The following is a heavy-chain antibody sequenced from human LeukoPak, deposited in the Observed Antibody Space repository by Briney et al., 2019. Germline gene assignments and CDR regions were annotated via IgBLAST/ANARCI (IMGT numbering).Heavy chain of an antibody. V-gene: IGHV4-39*01. CDR1: GGSISSGDYY. CDR2: IYYSGST. D-gene: IGHD2-21*02. CDR3: ARHSLGGRGLLVVTAIRDWFDP. J-gene: IGHJ5*02. Sequence: SETLSLTCTVSGGSISSGDYYWSWIRQHPGKGLEWIGYIYYSGSTYYNPSLKSRVTISVDTSKNQFSLKLSSVTAADTAVYYCARHSLGGRGLLVVTAIRDWFDPWGQGTLVTVSS.